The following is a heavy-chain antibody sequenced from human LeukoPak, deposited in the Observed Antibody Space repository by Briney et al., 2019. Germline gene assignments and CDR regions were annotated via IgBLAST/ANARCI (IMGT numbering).Heavy chain of an antibody. J-gene: IGHJ4*02. CDR2: ISWDSSSV. CDR1: EFTFDDYA. Sequence: PGGSLRLSCEVSEFTFDDYAMHWVRQAPGKGLEWVSGISWDSSSVDYADSVKGRFTISRDNAKNSLYLQMNSLRTEDTAVYYCAPRHCVGTTCYAGFDYWGQGTLVTVSS. V-gene: IGHV3-9*01. CDR3: APRHCVGTTCYAGFDY. D-gene: IGHD2-2*01.